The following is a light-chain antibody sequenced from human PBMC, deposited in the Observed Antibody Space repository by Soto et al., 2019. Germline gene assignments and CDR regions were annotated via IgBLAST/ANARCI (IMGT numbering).Light chain of an antibody. CDR1: NIGSKS. CDR2: YDS. J-gene: IGLJ2*01. CDR3: QLCDSSSDHS. V-gene: IGLV3-21*04. Sequence: SYELTQPPSVSGAPGKTARITCGGNNIGSKSVHWYQQKPGQAPVLVIYYDSERPSGIPERFSGSNSGNTATLTISSVEAGDEADYYCQLCDSSSDHSFGGGTKLTVL.